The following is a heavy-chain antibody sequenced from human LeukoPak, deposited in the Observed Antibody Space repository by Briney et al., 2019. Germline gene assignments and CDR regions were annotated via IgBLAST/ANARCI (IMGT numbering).Heavy chain of an antibody. D-gene: IGHD4-17*01. CDR2: INPNSGGT. Sequence: EASVKVSCKASGYTFTGYYMHWVRQAPRQGLEWMGWINPNSGGTDYAQKFQGRVTMTRDTSISTAYMELSRLRSDDTAVYYCARGAPYGDYYYFDYWGQGTLVTVSS. V-gene: IGHV1-2*02. CDR3: ARGAPYGDYYYFDY. J-gene: IGHJ4*02. CDR1: GYTFTGYY.